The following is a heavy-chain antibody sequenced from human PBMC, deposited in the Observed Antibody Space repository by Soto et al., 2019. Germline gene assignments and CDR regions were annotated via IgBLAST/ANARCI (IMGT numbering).Heavy chain of an antibody. Sequence: GGSLRLSCAASGFTFSTYSMNWVRQAAGKGLEWVSYISSTSSRIYYADSVKGRFTISRDNAKNSLYLQMNSLRAEDTAVYYCARDRTYAFDVWGQGTMVTVSS. CDR2: ISSTSSRI. V-gene: IGHV3-48*01. CDR1: GFTFSTYS. J-gene: IGHJ3*01. CDR3: ARDRTYAFDV.